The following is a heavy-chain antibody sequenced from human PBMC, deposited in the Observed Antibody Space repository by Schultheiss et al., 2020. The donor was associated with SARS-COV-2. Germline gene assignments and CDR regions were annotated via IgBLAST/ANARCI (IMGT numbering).Heavy chain of an antibody. CDR1: GFTFSSYA. CDR3: TRSIPARLDY. J-gene: IGHJ4*02. D-gene: IGHD6-6*01. V-gene: IGHV3-64D*06. CDR2: ISSNGGST. Sequence: GGSLRLSCAASGFTFSSYAMHWVRQAPGKGLEYVSAISSNGGSTYYADSVKGRFTISRDNSKNTLYLQMSSLRAEDTAVYYCTRSIPARLDYWGQGTLVTVSS.